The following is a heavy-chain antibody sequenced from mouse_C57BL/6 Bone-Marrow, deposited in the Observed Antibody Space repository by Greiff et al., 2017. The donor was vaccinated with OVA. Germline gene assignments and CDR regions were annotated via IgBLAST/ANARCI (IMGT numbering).Heavy chain of an antibody. CDR1: GFTFSSYA. Sequence: EVQRVESGGGLVKPGGSLKLSCAASGFTFSSYAMSWVRQTPEKRLEWVATISDGGSYTYYPDNVKGRFTISRDNAKNNLYLQMSHLKSEDTAMYYCARGPNGYPYAMDYWGQGTSVTVSS. J-gene: IGHJ4*01. CDR3: ARGPNGYPYAMDY. V-gene: IGHV5-4*01. D-gene: IGHD2-2*01. CDR2: ISDGGSYT.